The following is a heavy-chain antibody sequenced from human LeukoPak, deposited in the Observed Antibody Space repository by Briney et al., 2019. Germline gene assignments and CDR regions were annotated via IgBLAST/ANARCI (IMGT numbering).Heavy chain of an antibody. CDR2: ISASNGDT. V-gene: IGHV1-18*01. CDR1: GYTFTNYG. Sequence: GASVKVSCKASGYTFTNYGITWVRQAPGQGLEWMGWISASNGDTHYSEKFQDRITVTTDTSTSTAYMELRSLVSGDTAVYYCARSRAFNSGAFDPWGQGSLVTVSS. CDR3: ARSRAFNSGAFDP. J-gene: IGHJ5*02. D-gene: IGHD1-26*01.